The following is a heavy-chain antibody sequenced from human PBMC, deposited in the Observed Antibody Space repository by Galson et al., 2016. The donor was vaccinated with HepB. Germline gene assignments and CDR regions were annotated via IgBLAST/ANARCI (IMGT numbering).Heavy chain of an antibody. CDR3: VVSVYYR. CDR1: GFPFSAYG. Sequence: LRLSCAASGFPFSAYGMSWVRQAPGKGLEWVSDISYDASSLHYADSVKGRFTVSRDNSGHTLYLQMNSLVPEDTAVYYCVVSVYYRWGRGTLVTVSS. V-gene: IGHV3-30*03. J-gene: IGHJ5*02. CDR2: ISYDASSL. D-gene: IGHD3-22*01.